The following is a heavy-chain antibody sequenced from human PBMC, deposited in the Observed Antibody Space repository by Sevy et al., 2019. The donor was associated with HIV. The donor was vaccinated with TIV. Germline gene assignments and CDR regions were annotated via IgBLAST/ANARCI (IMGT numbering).Heavy chain of an antibody. J-gene: IGHJ6*02. Sequence: RGSLRLSCATSGFTFSTYNMNWVRQAPGKGLEWVSSISSGSGFIFYADSVKGRFTISRDNAKNSLDLQMNSLRAEDAAVYYCAREKTILEGRYGMDVWGQGTTVTVSS. CDR3: AREKTILEGRYGMDV. V-gene: IGHV3-21*01. CDR1: GFTFSTYN. D-gene: IGHD3-3*01. CDR2: ISSGSGFI.